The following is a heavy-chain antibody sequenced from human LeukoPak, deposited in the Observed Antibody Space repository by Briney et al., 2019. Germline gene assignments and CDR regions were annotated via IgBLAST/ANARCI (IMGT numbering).Heavy chain of an antibody. CDR3: AKGYSGSYLNYFDY. J-gene: IGHJ4*02. CDR2: ISWNSGSI. V-gene: IGHV3-9*03. D-gene: IGHD1-26*01. CDR1: GFTFDDYA. Sequence: GGSLRLSCAASGFTFDDYAMHWVRQAPGKGLEWASGISWNSGSIGYADSVKGRFTISRDNAKNSLYLQMNSLRAEDMALYYCAKGYSGSYLNYFDYWGQGTLVTVSS.